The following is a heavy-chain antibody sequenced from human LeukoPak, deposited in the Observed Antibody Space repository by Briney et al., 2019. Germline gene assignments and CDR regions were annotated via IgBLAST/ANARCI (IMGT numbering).Heavy chain of an antibody. CDR2: ISYDGSNK. J-gene: IGHJ4*02. CDR3: ARANGLLWFGESDY. D-gene: IGHD3-10*01. CDR1: GFTFSSYA. Sequence: GGSLRLSCAASGFTFSSYAMHWVRQAPGKGLEWVAVISYDGSNKYYADSVKGRFTISRDNSKNTLYLQMNGLRAEDTAVYYCARANGLLWFGESDYWGQGTLVTVSS. V-gene: IGHV3-30*04.